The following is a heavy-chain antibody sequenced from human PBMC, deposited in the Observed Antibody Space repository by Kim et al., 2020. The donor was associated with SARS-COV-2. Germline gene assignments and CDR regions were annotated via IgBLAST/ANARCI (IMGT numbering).Heavy chain of an antibody. CDR3: TRGMQIDS. CDR2: IYIGGST. Sequence: GGSLRLSCAASGFTVNSDHMNWVHQAPGKGLEWVSVIYIGGSTHYADFVKGRFTLSRDNSKNTLSLQMNSLRVEDTAMYYCTRGMQIDSWGRGTLVTVSS. J-gene: IGHJ4*02. V-gene: IGHV3-53*01. CDR1: GFTVNSDH.